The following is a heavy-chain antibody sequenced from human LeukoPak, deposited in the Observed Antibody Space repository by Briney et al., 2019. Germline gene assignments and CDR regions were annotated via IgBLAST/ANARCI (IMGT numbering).Heavy chain of an antibody. V-gene: IGHV1-24*01. CDR2: FDPEDGET. Sequence: ASVKVSCKVSGYTLTELSMHWVRQAPGKGLEWMGGFDPEDGETIYAQKFQGRVTMTEDTSTDTAYMELSSLRSEDTAVYYCATVIVRGVIISPPLFDYWGQGTLVTVSS. D-gene: IGHD3-10*01. CDR3: ATVIVRGVIISPPLFDY. CDR1: GYTLTELS. J-gene: IGHJ4*02.